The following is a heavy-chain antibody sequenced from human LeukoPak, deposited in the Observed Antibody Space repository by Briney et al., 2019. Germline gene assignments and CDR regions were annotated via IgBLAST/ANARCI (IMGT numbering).Heavy chain of an antibody. CDR1: GFTFGDYA. CDR3: TRAYGSGTYYYYYYAMDV. D-gene: IGHD3-10*01. J-gene: IGHJ6*02. Sequence: PGGSLRLSCTASGFTFGDYAMSWFRQAPGKGLEWVGFIRSKAYGGTPEYAASVKGRFTISRDDSKSIAYLQMNSLRTEDTAVYYCTRAYGSGTYYYYYYAMDVWGQGTTVTVSS. CDR2: IRSKAYGGTP. V-gene: IGHV3-49*03.